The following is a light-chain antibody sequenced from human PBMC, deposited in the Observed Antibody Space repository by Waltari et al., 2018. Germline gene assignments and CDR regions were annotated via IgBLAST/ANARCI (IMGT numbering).Light chain of an antibody. V-gene: IGKV1-39*01. CDR1: QSIISD. CDR2: AAS. J-gene: IGKJ2*01. Sequence: DIQMTQSPSSLSASVGDRVTITCRASQSIISDLNWYQQKPGKAPKLLIYAASSLQSGVPSRCSGSGSGTDVTLTISSLQPEDFATYYCQQSYSTPYTFGQGTKLEIK. CDR3: QQSYSTPYT.